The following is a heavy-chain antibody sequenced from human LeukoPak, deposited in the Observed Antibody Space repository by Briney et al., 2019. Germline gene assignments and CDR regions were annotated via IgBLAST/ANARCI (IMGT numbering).Heavy chain of an antibody. CDR3: ASVELATTDFDY. CDR1: GGSFSGYC. Sequence: SETLSLTCAVYGGSFSGYCWSWIRQPPGKGLEWIGEISHSGSTTNYNPSLKSRVTISVDTSKNQFSLKLSSVTAADTAVYYCASVELATTDFDYWGQGTLVTVSS. J-gene: IGHJ4*02. D-gene: IGHD5-24*01. V-gene: IGHV4-34*01. CDR2: ISHSGSTT.